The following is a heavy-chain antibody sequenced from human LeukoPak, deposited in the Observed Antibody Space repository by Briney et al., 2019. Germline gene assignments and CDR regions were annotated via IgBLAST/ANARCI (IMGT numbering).Heavy chain of an antibody. CDR2: IKSDGSST. CDR1: GFTLSSYW. V-gene: IGHV3-74*01. CDR3: ARDQRSVFDY. Sequence: PGGSLRLSCAASGFTLSSYWMHWVRQAPGKGRVWVSRIKSDGSSTTYADSVKGRFTISRDNAKNPLYLQMNSLRAEDTAVYYCARDQRSVFDYWGQGTLVTVSS. J-gene: IGHJ4*02. D-gene: IGHD5-24*01.